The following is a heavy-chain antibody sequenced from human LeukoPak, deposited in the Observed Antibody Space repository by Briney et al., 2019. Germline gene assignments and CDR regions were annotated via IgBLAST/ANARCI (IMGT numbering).Heavy chain of an antibody. Sequence: AGPTLVKPTQSLTLTCTFSGFSLSTSGVGVGWIRQPSGKALECLALIYWNDGKDYSPSLRSRLTITKDISKNQVVLTMTNMDPVDTATYFCARRRLEKGTTVTSAFDYWGQGTLVTVSS. CDR3: ARRRLEKGTTVTSAFDY. D-gene: IGHD4-17*01. CDR2: IYWNDGK. J-gene: IGHJ4*02. V-gene: IGHV2-5*01. CDR1: GFSLSTSGVG.